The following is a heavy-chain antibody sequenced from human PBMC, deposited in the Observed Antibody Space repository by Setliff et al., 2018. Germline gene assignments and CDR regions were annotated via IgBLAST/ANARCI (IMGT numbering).Heavy chain of an antibody. V-gene: IGHV3-7*01. CDR1: GFTFSGYY. J-gene: IGHJ3*02. CDR2: IKQDGSTR. CDR3: ARDPEQWLVRSYAFDI. D-gene: IGHD6-19*01. Sequence: GGSLRLSCAASGFTFSGYYMQWVRQAPGKGLEWVADIKQDGSTRYYLDSVKGRFTISRDNAKRSLYLQMNGLRADDTGVYYCARDPEQWLVRSYAFDIWGQGTMVTVSS.